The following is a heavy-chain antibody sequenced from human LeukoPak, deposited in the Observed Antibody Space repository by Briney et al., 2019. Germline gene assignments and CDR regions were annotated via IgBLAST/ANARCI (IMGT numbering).Heavy chain of an antibody. Sequence: GGSLRLSCAASGFTFDDYAMHWVRQAPGKGLEWVSGISWNSGSIGYADSVKGRFTISRDNAKNSLYLQMNSLRAEDTALYYCAKGGLWFGAGDAFDIWGQGTMVTVSS. CDR1: GFTFDDYA. J-gene: IGHJ3*02. V-gene: IGHV3-9*01. CDR3: AKGGLWFGAGDAFDI. CDR2: ISWNSGSI. D-gene: IGHD3-10*01.